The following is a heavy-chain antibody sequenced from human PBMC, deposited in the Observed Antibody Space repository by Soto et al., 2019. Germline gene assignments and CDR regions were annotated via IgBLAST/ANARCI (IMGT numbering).Heavy chain of an antibody. J-gene: IGHJ4*02. CDR2: ISGSGGST. Sequence: EVQLLESGGGLVQPGGSLRLSCAASGFTFSSYAMSWVRQAPGKGLEWVSAISGSGGSTYYADSVKGRFTISRDNSKNTLYLQMNSLRAEDTGVYYCAKDGDIVVVVAATRGYDYWGQGTLVTVSS. V-gene: IGHV3-23*01. CDR1: GFTFSSYA. CDR3: AKDGDIVVVVAATRGYDY. D-gene: IGHD2-15*01.